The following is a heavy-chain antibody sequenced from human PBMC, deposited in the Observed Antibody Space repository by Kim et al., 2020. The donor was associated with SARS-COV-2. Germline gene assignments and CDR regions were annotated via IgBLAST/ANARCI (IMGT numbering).Heavy chain of an antibody. CDR2: VYHNGHT. Sequence: SETLSLTCDVSGGSISSDNWWCWVRQAPGKGREWIGGVYHNGHTNYSTSLKSRVTISVYKSKSKFSLSLKFVTAADTAVYYCARDVSGGSGGYGGFDL. CDR1: GGSISSDNW. V-gene: IGHV4-4*02. CDR3: ARDVSGGSGGYGGFDL. J-gene: IGHJ2*01. D-gene: IGHD3-10*01.